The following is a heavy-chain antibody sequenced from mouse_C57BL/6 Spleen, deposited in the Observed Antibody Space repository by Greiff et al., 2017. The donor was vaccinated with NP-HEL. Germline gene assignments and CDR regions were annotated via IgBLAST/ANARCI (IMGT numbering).Heavy chain of an antibody. J-gene: IGHJ3*01. CDR1: GYAFSSSW. D-gene: IGHD2-4*01. CDR3: ARDYDYDSWFAY. Sequence: VMLVESGPELVKPGASVKISCKASGYAFSSSWMNWVKQRPGKGLEWIGRIYPGDGDTNYNGKFKGKATLTADKSSSTAYMQLSSLTSEDSAVYFCARDYDYDSWFAYWGQGTLVTVSA. CDR2: IYPGDGDT. V-gene: IGHV1-82*01.